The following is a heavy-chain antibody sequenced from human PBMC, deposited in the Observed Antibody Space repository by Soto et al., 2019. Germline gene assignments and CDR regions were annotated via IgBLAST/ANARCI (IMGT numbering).Heavy chain of an antibody. J-gene: IGHJ4*02. V-gene: IGHV3-23*01. CDR1: GFTFRSYA. CDR2: ISGNGDST. D-gene: IGHD3-10*01. CDR3: AKERITMVRGVLRANDY. Sequence: EVQLLESGGGLVRPGGSLRLSCAASGFTFRSYAMSWVRQAPGKGLEWVSGISGNGDSTYYADSVKGRFTIARDNSKNMLYLQMNSLRAEDTAVYYCAKERITMVRGVLRANDYWGQGPLVTVSS.